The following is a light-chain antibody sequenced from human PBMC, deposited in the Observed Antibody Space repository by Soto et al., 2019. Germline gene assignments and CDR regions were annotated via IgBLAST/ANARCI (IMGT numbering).Light chain of an antibody. J-gene: IGLJ1*01. CDR1: KNDIGVYDF. CDR3: KSYACSNTYV. CDR2: EVG. Sequence: SAVSQPPSASGSIGPAVTISCTGTKNDIGVYDFVSWYQHNPGKTPRLIIYEVGQRPSGVPDRFSGSKYGNTAPLTVSGLQAADEAGYFCKSYACSNTYVFGSGTKVTVL. V-gene: IGLV2-8*01.